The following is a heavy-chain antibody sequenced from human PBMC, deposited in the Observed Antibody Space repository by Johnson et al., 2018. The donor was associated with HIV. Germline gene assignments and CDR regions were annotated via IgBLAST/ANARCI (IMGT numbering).Heavy chain of an antibody. Sequence: MLLVESGGGLVQPGGSLRLSCAASGFTVSGNYMSWVRQAPGKGLEWVSVVYTGGSTFYADSVKGRFTISRDNSKNSLFLQMNRLRVEDTAVYYCARSGGYPNAFDIWGQGAMVTVSS. CDR1: GFTVSGNY. CDR2: VYTGGST. D-gene: IGHD6-13*01. CDR3: ARSGGYPNAFDI. J-gene: IGHJ3*02. V-gene: IGHV3-66*01.